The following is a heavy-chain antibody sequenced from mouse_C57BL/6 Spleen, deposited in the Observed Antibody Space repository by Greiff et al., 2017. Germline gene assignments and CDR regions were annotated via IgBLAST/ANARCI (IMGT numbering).Heavy chain of an antibody. CDR1: GYTFTSYP. V-gene: IGHV1-4*01. D-gene: IGHD1-1*01. CDR2: INPSSGYT. Sequence: QVQLQQSGAELASPGASVKMSCKASGYTFTSYPMPWVKQRPGQGLEWIGYINPSSGYTKYNQKFKDKATLTADKSSSTAYMQLSSLTSEDSAVYYWARNYGSSYGYFEVWGTGTTVTVAS. J-gene: IGHJ1*03. CDR3: ARNYGSSYGYFEV.